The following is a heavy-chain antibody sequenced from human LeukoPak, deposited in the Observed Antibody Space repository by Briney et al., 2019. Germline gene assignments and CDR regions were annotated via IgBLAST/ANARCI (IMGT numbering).Heavy chain of an antibody. J-gene: IGHJ3*02. D-gene: IGHD1-14*01. CDR2: IHYSGST. Sequence: SETLSLTCTVSGGSISSDFWSWIRQSPGKGLEWIGYIHYSGSTNYNPSLKSRVTISVDTSKNQFSLRLSSVTAADTAVYYCARDRPLGTGDVFDIWGQGTMVTVS. CDR1: GGSISSDF. V-gene: IGHV4-59*01. CDR3: ARDRPLGTGDVFDI.